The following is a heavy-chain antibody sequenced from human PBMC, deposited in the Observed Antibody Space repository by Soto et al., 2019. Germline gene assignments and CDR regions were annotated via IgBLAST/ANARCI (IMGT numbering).Heavy chain of an antibody. CDR1: GGTFSSYA. CDR3: ARAEAPGYYYDSSGNFDY. J-gene: IGHJ4*02. Sequence: QVQLVQSGAEVKKPGSSVKVSCKASGGTFSSYAISWVRQAPGQGLEWMGGIIPIFGTANYAQKFQGRVTITADESTSTGYMELSSLRSEDTAVYYCARAEAPGYYYDSSGNFDYWGQGTLVTVSS. D-gene: IGHD3-22*01. V-gene: IGHV1-69*01. CDR2: IIPIFGTA.